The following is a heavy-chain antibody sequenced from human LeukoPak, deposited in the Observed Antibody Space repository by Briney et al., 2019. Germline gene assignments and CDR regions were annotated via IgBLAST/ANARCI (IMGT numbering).Heavy chain of an antibody. CDR1: GGTISSYY. CDR3: ARCPRTAYWYFDY. J-gene: IGHJ4*02. V-gene: IGHV4-59*01. D-gene: IGHD2-8*02. Sequence: PSETLSLACTASGGTISSYYWSWIRQPPGKGLEWVGYIYYSGSTNYNPSLKSRVTISVDTSKNQFSLKLSSVTAADTAVYYCARCPRTAYWYFDYWGQGTLVTVSS. CDR2: IYYSGST.